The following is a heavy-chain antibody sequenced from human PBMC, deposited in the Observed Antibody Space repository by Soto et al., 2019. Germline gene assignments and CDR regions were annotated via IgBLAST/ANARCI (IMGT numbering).Heavy chain of an antibody. D-gene: IGHD3-10*01. CDR2: ISSSSAYI. V-gene: IGHV3-21*01. Sequence: EVQLVESGGALVKPGGSLRLSCADSGFTFSSYSMNWVRQAPGKGLEWVSAISSSSAYIFYADSVKGRFTVSRDNAKNSLYLQMNSLSADDTAVYYCARGGHKITRHLDYWGQGTLVTVSS. CDR3: ARGGHKITRHLDY. J-gene: IGHJ4*02. CDR1: GFTFSSYS.